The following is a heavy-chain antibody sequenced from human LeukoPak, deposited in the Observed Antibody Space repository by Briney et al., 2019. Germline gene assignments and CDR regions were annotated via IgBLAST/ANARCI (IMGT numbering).Heavy chain of an antibody. CDR1: GFTFSSYA. V-gene: IGHV3-23*01. D-gene: IGHD3-10*01. Sequence: GGSLRLSCAASGFTFSSYAMSWVRQAPGKGLEWVSAISGSGGSTYYADSVKGRFTISRDNSKNTLYLQMNSLRAEDTAVYYCAKDLRITMVRGGNDYWGQGTLVTVSS. J-gene: IGHJ4*02. CDR3: AKDLRITMVRGGNDY. CDR2: ISGSGGST.